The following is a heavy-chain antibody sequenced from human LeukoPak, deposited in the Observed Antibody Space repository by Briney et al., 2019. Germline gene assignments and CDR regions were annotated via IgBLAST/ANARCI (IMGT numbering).Heavy chain of an antibody. D-gene: IGHD1-26*01. CDR1: GFTFSSYG. CDR3: AKGSSGKGYGGYFDY. J-gene: IGHJ4*02. V-gene: IGHV3-23*01. Sequence: GGSLRLSCAASGFTFSSYGISWVRQAPGKGLEWVSAISASGGTTYYADSVKGHFTISRDNSKNTLYLQMNSLRAEDTAVYYCAKGSSGKGYGGYFDYWGQGTLVTVSS. CDR2: ISASGGTT.